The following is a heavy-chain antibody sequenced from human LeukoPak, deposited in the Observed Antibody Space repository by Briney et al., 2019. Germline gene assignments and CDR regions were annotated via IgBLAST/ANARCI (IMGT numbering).Heavy chain of an antibody. CDR1: DYTFTSYG. Sequence: GASVNVSCKASDYTFTSYGISWVRQAPGQGLERMGWISVYNGHANYAQRLQGRVTMTTDTSTSTAYMELRNLRSDDTAVYFCARVTYGSSDYFDYWGQGTLVTVSS. D-gene: IGHD3-10*01. CDR2: ISVYNGHA. J-gene: IGHJ4*02. V-gene: IGHV1-18*01. CDR3: ARVTYGSSDYFDY.